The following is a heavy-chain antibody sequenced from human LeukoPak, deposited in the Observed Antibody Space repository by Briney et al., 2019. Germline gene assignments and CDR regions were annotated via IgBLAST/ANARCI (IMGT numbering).Heavy chain of an antibody. CDR3: ARERPEIDY. Sequence: PGGSLRLSCAASGFTFSSYEMNWVRQAPGQGLEWVSYISSSGPTIYYADSVKGRFTISRDNAKNSLYLQMNSLRAEDTAVYYCARERPEIDYWGQGTLVTVSS. J-gene: IGHJ4*02. V-gene: IGHV3-48*03. CDR2: ISSSGPTI. CDR1: GFTFSSYE.